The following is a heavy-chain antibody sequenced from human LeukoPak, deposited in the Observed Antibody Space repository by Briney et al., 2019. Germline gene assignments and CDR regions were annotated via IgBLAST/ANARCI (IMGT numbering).Heavy chain of an antibody. CDR3: ARVSGPGMNEYYHL. D-gene: IGHD3-10*01. J-gene: IGHJ1*01. CDR1: GTTFSGAW. Sequence: GGSLRLSCAASGTTFSGAWMHWVRQAPGKGLVWVSRINDDGSFRRYANSVKGRFTISRDNAKNTLFLQMDSLRAEDTAVYHCARVSGPGMNEYYHLWGQGTLVTVSS. V-gene: IGHV3-74*01. CDR2: INDDGSFR.